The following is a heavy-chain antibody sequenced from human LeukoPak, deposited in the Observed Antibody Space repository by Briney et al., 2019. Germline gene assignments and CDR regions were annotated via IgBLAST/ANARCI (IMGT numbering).Heavy chain of an antibody. J-gene: IGHJ4*02. D-gene: IGHD3-22*01. CDR3: ARRGYYYDRSGYYSYEGRDY. V-gene: IGHV3-21*01. CDR1: GFSFSSYS. CDR2: ITSSSTYI. Sequence: PGGSLRLSCAASGFSFSSYSMNWVRQAPGKGLEWVSFITSSSTYIDYADSVKGRFTISRDNAKNSLFLQMNSLRAEDTAVYYCARRGYYYDRSGYYSYEGRDYWGQGTLVTVSA.